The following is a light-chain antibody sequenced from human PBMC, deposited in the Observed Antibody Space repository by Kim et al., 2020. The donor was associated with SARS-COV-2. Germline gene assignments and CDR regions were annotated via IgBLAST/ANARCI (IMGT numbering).Light chain of an antibody. CDR3: QKYNGAPWT. CDR1: QGISKD. V-gene: IGKV1-27*01. Sequence: ASVGDRVTITCRASQGISKDLAWYRQKPGNAPKLLIFAASALQSGVPTRFSGSGSGTDFTLTISSLQPEDVATYYCQKYNGAPWTFGQGTKVDIK. J-gene: IGKJ1*01. CDR2: AAS.